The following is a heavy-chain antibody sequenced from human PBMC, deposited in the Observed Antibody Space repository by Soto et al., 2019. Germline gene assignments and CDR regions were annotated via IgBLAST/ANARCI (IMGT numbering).Heavy chain of an antibody. J-gene: IGHJ3*02. CDR2: ISYDGSNK. CDR1: GFTFSSYG. V-gene: IGHV3-30*18. CDR3: AKDRQSNGVWGLVIGPDAFDI. D-gene: IGHD2-8*01. Sequence: PGGSLRVSCAASGFTFSSYGMHWVRQAPCKGLEWVAVISYDGSNKYYADSVKGRFTISRDNSKNTLYLQMNSLRAEDTAVYYCAKDRQSNGVWGLVIGPDAFDIWGQGTMVTVSS.